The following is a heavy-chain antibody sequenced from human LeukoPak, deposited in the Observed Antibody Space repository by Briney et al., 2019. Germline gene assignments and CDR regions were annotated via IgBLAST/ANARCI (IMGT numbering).Heavy chain of an antibody. CDR1: GGSISSSSYY. Sequence: PSETLSLTCTVSGGSISSSSYYWGWIRQPPGKGLEWIGSIYYSGSTYYNPSLKSRVTISVDTSKNQVSLKLNSVTAADTAVYYCARGHIVVVVATTRSDAFDMWGQGTMVTVSS. D-gene: IGHD2-15*01. CDR2: IYYSGST. J-gene: IGHJ3*02. V-gene: IGHV4-39*07. CDR3: ARGHIVVVVATTRSDAFDM.